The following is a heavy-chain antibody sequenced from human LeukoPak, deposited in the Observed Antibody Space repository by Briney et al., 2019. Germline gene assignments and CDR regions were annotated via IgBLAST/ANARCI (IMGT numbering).Heavy chain of an antibody. V-gene: IGHV4-59*01. CDR1: GGSISSYY. D-gene: IGHD2-2*01. CDR2: IYYGGST. J-gene: IGHJ6*02. Sequence: SETLSLTCTVSGGSISSYYWSWIRQPPGKGLEWIGYIYYGGSTNYNPSLKSRATISVDTSKNQFSLKLSSVTAADTAVYYCARVVVPAAMGGMDVWGQGTTVTVSS. CDR3: ARVVVPAAMGGMDV.